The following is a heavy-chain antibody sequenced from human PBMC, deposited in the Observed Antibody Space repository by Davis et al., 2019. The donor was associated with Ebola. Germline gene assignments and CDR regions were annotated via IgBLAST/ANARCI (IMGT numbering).Heavy chain of an antibody. CDR3: SRDYTRNFYYGMDV. V-gene: IGHV3-49*03. CDR1: GFTFGDYA. CDR2: IRTKAYGGTT. J-gene: IGHJ6*04. Sequence: GGSLRLSCTASGFTFGDYAMSWFRQAPGKGLEWVGFIRTKAYGGTTEYATSVKGRFTISRDVSKSIAYLRMDSLKTEDTAVYYCSRDYTRNFYYGMDVWGKGTTVTVTS.